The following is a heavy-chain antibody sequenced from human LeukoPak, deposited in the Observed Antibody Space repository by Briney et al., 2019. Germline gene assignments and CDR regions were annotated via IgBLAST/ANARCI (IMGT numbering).Heavy chain of an antibody. Sequence: GGSLRLSCAASGFTFSSYSMNWVRQAPGMGLEWVSYISSSSSTIYYADSVKGRFTISRDNAKNSLYLQMNSLRDEDTAVYYCARPTTPTALGAFDIWGQGTMVTVSS. CDR2: ISSSSSTI. CDR1: GFTFSSYS. J-gene: IGHJ3*02. V-gene: IGHV3-48*02. D-gene: IGHD1-26*01. CDR3: ARPTTPTALGAFDI.